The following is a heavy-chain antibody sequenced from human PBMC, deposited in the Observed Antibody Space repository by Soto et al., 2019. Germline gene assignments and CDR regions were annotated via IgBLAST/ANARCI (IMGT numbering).Heavy chain of an antibody. V-gene: IGHV1-69*13. CDR1: GCTFNNYA. CDR2: IIAIFGTG. CDR3: ARTIVSTISTNEYFHYCMQG. D-gene: IGHD1-1*01. Sequence: SVKVSCKASGCTFNNYAINWVRQAPGQGLEWMGGIIAIFGTGNHAQKFQGRVTFTADEFMSTGYMELNSLRSEDTAVYYCARTIVSTISTNEYFHYCMQGWGQGTMVIVSS. J-gene: IGHJ6*01.